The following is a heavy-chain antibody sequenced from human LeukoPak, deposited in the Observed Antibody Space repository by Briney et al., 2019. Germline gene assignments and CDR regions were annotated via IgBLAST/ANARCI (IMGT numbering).Heavy chain of an antibody. J-gene: IGHJ3*02. CDR3: ARDRGSGWLSGGYDAFDI. CDR2: IWYDGSNK. D-gene: IGHD6-19*01. CDR1: GFTFSSYG. V-gene: IGHV3-33*01. Sequence: QAGGSLRLSCAASGFTFSSYGMHWVRQAPGKGLEWVAVIWYDGSNKYYADSVKGRFTISRDNSKNTLYLQMNSLRAEDTAVYYCARDRGSGWLSGGYDAFDIWGQGTMVTVSS.